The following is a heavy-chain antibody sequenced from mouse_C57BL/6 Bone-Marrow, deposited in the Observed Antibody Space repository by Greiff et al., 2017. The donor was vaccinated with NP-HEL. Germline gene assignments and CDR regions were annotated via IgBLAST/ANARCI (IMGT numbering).Heavy chain of an antibody. J-gene: IGHJ2*01. CDR3: ARRWEGY. CDR1: GYTFTSYW. V-gene: IGHV1-59*01. D-gene: IGHD1-1*02. CDR2: IDPSDSYT. Sequence: VQLQQPGAELVRPGTSVKLSCKASGYTFTSYWMHWVKQRPGQGLEWIGVIDPSDSYTTYNQKFKGKATLTVDTSSSTAYMQPSSLTSEDSAVYYCARRWEGYWGQGTTLTVSS.